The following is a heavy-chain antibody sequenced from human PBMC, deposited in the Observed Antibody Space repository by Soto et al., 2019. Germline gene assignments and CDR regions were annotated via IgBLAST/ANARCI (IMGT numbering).Heavy chain of an antibody. Sequence: ASVKVSCKASGYTFTDYYMNWVRQAPGQGLEWMGWINPNNGVTNYAQKFQGRVTMTRDTSISTAYMDLSRLRSDDTALYYCARGALTVANWFDPWRQGTQVSVSS. D-gene: IGHD3-22*01. J-gene: IGHJ5*02. CDR1: GYTFTDYY. V-gene: IGHV1-2*02. CDR3: ARGALTVANWFDP. CDR2: INPNNGVT.